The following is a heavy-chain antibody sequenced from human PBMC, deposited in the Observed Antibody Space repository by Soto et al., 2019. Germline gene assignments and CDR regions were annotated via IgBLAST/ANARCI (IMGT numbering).Heavy chain of an antibody. CDR2: ISGSGDNT. Sequence: EVQLLESGGGLVQPGGSLRLSCAASGFTFSSYPMSWVRQAPGEGLEWVSAISGSGDNTYYADSMKGRFTITRDNSKNTLYLQMNNLRAEDTAVYYCADGGEWSFNFEYWGQGTLVIVSS. J-gene: IGHJ4*02. V-gene: IGHV3-23*01. CDR3: ADGGEWSFNFEY. CDR1: GFTFSSYP. D-gene: IGHD3-3*01.